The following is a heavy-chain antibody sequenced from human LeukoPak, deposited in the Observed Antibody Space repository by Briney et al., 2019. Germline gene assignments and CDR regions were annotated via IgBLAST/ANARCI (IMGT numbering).Heavy chain of an antibody. CDR3: ASGYYSHYFDY. Sequence: GESLKISCNGSGYSFTIYWIGWVRQMPGKGLEWMGIIHPGDSDTRYSPSFQGQVTISADKSISTAYLQWSSLKASDTAMYYCASGYYSHYFDYWGQGTLVTVSS. D-gene: IGHD3-22*01. CDR1: GYSFTIYW. V-gene: IGHV5-51*01. J-gene: IGHJ4*02. CDR2: IHPGDSDT.